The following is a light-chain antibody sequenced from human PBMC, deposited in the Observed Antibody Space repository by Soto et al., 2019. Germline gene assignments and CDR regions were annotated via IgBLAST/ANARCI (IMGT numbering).Light chain of an antibody. V-gene: IGLV2-14*03. CDR3: SSYTSSSTRV. J-gene: IGLJ3*02. CDR2: DVS. CDR1: SNDVGGYHY. Sequence: QSAPTQPASVSGSPGQSITISCTGTSNDVGGYHYVSWYQQHPGTAPKLLIYDVSDRPSGVSNRFSGSKSGYTASLTISGLQAEDEADYFCSSYTSSSTRVFGGGTKLTVL.